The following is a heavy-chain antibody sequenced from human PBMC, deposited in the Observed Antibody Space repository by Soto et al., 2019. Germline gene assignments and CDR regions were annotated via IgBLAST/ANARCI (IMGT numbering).Heavy chain of an antibody. Sequence: PSETLSLTCTVSGGSISSYYWSWIRQPPGKGLEWIGYIYYSGSTNYNPSLKSRVTISVDTSKNQFSLKLSSVTAADTAVYYCARDSKVGAQTYYGMDVWGQGTTVTVSS. CDR2: IYYSGST. CDR1: GGSISSYY. V-gene: IGHV4-59*01. CDR3: ARDSKVGAQTYYGMDV. J-gene: IGHJ6*02. D-gene: IGHD1-26*01.